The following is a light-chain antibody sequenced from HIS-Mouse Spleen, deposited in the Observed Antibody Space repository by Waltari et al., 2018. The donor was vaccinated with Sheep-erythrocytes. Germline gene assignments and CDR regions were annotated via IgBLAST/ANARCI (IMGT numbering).Light chain of an antibody. Sequence: QSALTQPRSVSGSPGQSVTISCTGTSSDVGGYNYVSWYQQYPGKAPKLMIYDVSKRPSGVPDRFSGSKSGTSASLAITGLQAEDEADYYCQSYDSSLSAVVFGGGTKLTVL. CDR2: DVS. V-gene: IGLV2-11*01. J-gene: IGLJ2*01. CDR1: SSDVGGYNY. CDR3: QSYDSSLSAVV.